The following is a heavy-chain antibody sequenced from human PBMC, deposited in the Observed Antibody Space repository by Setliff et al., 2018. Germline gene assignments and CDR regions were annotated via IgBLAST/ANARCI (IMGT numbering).Heavy chain of an antibody. Sequence: SETLSLTCAVYGGSFSGYYWNWIRQAPGKGLEWIGEINHRGTTSYTPSLKGRVTTSVDTSKNLFSLKLSSVTAADTAVYFCARGPRFDYESPTYRRRFDPWGQGTAVTVSS. CDR2: INHRGTT. J-gene: IGHJ5*02. D-gene: IGHD3-22*01. CDR3: ARGPRFDYESPTYRRRFDP. V-gene: IGHV4-34*01. CDR1: GGSFSGYY.